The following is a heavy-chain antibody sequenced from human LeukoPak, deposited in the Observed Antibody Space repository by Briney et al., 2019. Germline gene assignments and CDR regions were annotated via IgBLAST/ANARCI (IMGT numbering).Heavy chain of an antibody. V-gene: IGHV3-30-3*01. Sequence: PGGSLRLSCAASGFIFTDYAMHWVRQAPGKGLEWVATVSYDGAFTEYPDSVKGRFTISRDNSKNTLYLQMNSLRAEDTAVYYCAKDSGHYDSSGYYLGDYWGQGTLVTVSS. D-gene: IGHD3-22*01. CDR2: VSYDGAFT. CDR3: AKDSGHYDSSGYYLGDY. CDR1: GFIFTDYA. J-gene: IGHJ4*02.